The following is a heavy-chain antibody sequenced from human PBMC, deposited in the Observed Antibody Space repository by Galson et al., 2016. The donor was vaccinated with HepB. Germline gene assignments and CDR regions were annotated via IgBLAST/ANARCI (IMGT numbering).Heavy chain of an antibody. CDR3: AKPRTIFGIELDAFDI. Sequence: SLRLSCAASGFTFSNYAMSWVRQAPGKGLEWVSAITGSGGTTSYSDSVKGRFTISRDNSKNTLHLQMNSLKADDTAVYYRAKPRTIFGIELDAFDIWGQGTMVTVSA. J-gene: IGHJ3*02. D-gene: IGHD3-3*01. CDR2: ITGSGGTT. V-gene: IGHV3-23*01. CDR1: GFTFSNYA.